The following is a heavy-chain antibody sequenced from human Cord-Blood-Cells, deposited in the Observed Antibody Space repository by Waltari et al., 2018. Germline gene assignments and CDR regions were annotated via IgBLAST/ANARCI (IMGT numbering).Heavy chain of an antibody. J-gene: IGHJ4*02. D-gene: IGHD3-3*01. CDR3: TSVGMDYDFWSGFDY. Sequence: EVQLVESGGGLVKQGRSLRLTCTASGSTCGDYAMSWFRLAPGKGLEWGGFISSKAYCGTTEYTASRKGRCTIARDASKSIAYLQMNSLRTEDTAVYYCTSVGMDYDFWSGFDYWGQGTLVTVSS. CDR1: GSTCGDYA. V-gene: IGHV3-49*01. CDR2: ISSKAYCGTT.